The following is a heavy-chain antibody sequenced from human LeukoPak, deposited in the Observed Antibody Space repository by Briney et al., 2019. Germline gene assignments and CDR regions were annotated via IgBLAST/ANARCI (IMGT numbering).Heavy chain of an antibody. CDR2: INPINPNSDDI. CDR3: ARGGYSSSLYDY. J-gene: IGHJ4*02. V-gene: IGHV1-2*02. Sequence: APVRVSCKTFGYTFTAYYMHWVRQAPGQGLEWMGWINPINPNSDDIHYAQKFRGRVTMTRDTSISTAYVELSSLRADDTAVYYCARGGYSSSLYDYWGQGTLVTVSS. CDR1: GYTFTAYY. D-gene: IGHD6-13*01.